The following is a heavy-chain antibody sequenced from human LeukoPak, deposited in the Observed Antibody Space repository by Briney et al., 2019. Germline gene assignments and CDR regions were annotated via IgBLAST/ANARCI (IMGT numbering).Heavy chain of an antibody. CDR2: INPNSGGT. J-gene: IGHJ4*02. CDR3: ARIFITMIVVVILRWGFDY. V-gene: IGHV1-2*04. Sequence: ASVKVSCKASGGTFSSYAISWVRQAPGQGLEWMGWINPNSGGTNCAQKFQGWVTMTRDTSISTAYMELSRLRSDDTAVYYCARIFITMIVVVILRWGFDYWGQGTLVTVSS. CDR1: GGTFSSYA. D-gene: IGHD3-22*01.